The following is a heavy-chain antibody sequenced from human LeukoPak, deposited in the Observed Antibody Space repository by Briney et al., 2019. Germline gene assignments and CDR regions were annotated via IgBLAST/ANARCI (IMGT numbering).Heavy chain of an antibody. CDR1: GGSISSYY. J-gene: IGHJ4*02. D-gene: IGHD3-16*01. V-gene: IGHV4-59*08. CDR2: IYYSGST. Sequence: PSETLSLTCTVSGGSISSYYWSWIRQPPGKGLEWIGYIYYSGSTNYNPSLKSRVTISVDTSKNQFSLKLSSVTAADTAVYYCARHLQNTKLDVYYFEYWGQGTLVTVSS. CDR3: ARHLQNTKLDVYYFEY.